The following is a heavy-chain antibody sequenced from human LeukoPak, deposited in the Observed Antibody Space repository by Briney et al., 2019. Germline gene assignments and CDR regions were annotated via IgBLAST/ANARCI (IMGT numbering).Heavy chain of an antibody. CDR2: ISSSSSTI. CDR1: GFTFSSYA. V-gene: IGHV3-48*01. CDR3: AREAYRGWT. Sequence: QPGGSLRLSCAASGFTFSSYAMSWVRQAPGKGLEWVSYISSSSSTIYYADSVKGRFTISRDNAKNSLYLQMNSLRAEDTAVYYCAREAYRGWTWGQGTLVTVSS. J-gene: IGHJ5*02. D-gene: IGHD3-10*01.